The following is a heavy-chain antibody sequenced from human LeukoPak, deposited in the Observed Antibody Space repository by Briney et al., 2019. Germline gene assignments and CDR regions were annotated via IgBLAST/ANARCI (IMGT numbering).Heavy chain of an antibody. J-gene: IGHJ5*02. V-gene: IGHV4-30-4*01. CDR1: GGSISSGDYY. CDR2: IYYSGST. CDR3: AKTPPSPVRPFDP. Sequence: SETLSLTCTVSGGSISSGDYYWSWIRQPPGKGLEWIGYIYYSGSTYYNPSLKSRVTISVDRSKNQFSLKLSSVTAADTAVYYRAKTPPSPVRPFDPWGQGTLVTVSS.